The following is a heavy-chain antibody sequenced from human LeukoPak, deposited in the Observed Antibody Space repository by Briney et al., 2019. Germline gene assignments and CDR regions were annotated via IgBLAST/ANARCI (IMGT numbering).Heavy chain of an antibody. CDR2: IYYSGST. Sequence: SETLSLTCTVSGGSISSYYWSWIRQPPGKGLEWIGYIYYSGSTNYNPSLKSRVTISVDTSKNQFPLKLSSVTAADTAVYYCARGARGSYSMAHLYYFDYWGQGTLVTVSS. J-gene: IGHJ4*02. CDR1: GGSISSYY. CDR3: ARGARGSYSMAHLYYFDY. D-gene: IGHD1-26*01. V-gene: IGHV4-59*01.